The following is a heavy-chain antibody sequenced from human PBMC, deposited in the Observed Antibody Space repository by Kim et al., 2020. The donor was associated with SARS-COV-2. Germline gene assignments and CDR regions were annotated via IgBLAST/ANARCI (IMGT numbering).Heavy chain of an antibody. CDR3: ARVRNHLSVVAATHFDY. D-gene: IGHD2-15*01. CDR2: ISYDGSNK. CDR1: GFTFSSYA. Sequence: GGSLRLSCAASGFTFSSYAMHWVRQAPGKGLEWVAVISYDGSNKYYADSVKGRFTISRDNSKNTLYLQMNSLRAEDTAVYYCARVRNHLSVVAATHFDYWGQGTLVTVSS. V-gene: IGHV3-30-3*01. J-gene: IGHJ4*02.